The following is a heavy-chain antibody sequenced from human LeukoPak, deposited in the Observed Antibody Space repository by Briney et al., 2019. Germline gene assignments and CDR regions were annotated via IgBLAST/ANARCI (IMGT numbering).Heavy chain of an antibody. V-gene: IGHV1-69*04. CDR2: IIPILGIA. Sequence: GASVKVSCKASGGTFSSYAISWVRQAPGQGLEWMGRIIPILGIANYAQKFQGRVTITADKSTSTAYMELSSLRSEDTAVYYCARGAYDYSYFDYWGQGTLVTVSS. D-gene: IGHD5-12*01. CDR1: GGTFSSYA. J-gene: IGHJ4*02. CDR3: ARGAYDYSYFDY.